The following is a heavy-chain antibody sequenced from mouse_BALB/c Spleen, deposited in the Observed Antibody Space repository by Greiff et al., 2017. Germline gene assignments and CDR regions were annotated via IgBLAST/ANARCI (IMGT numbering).Heavy chain of an antibody. D-gene: IGHD2-4*01. V-gene: IGHV1S135*01. CDR1: GYSFTSYY. J-gene: IGHJ3*01. CDR3: ARSPMITSSPWFAY. CDR2: IDPFNGGT. Sequence: VQLKESGPELMKPGASVKISCKASGYSFTSYYMHWVKQSHGKSLEWIGYIDPFNGGTSYNQKFKGKATLTVDKSSSTAYMHLSSLTSEDSAVYYCARSPMITSSPWFAYWGQGTLVTVSA.